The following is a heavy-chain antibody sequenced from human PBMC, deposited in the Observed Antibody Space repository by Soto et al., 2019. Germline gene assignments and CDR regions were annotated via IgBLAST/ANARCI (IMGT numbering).Heavy chain of an antibody. CDR1: GGSISSGGYS. D-gene: IGHD3-10*01. V-gene: IGHV4-30-2*01. CDR3: ARRGGSGRDYYYGMDV. CDR2: IYHSGST. Sequence: LSLTCAVSGGSISSGGYSWSWIRQPPGKGLEWIGYIYHSGSTYYNPSLKSRVTISVDRSKNQFSLKLSSVTAADTAVYYCARRGGSGRDYYYGMDVWGQGTTVTVS. J-gene: IGHJ6*02.